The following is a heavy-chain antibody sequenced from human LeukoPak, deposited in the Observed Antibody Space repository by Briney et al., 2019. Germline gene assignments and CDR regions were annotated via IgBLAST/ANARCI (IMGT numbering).Heavy chain of an antibody. CDR3: ARRGPCYYDSSGYYTDVAGYYYYMDV. CDR2: INHSGST. V-gene: IGHV4-34*01. Sequence: SETLSLTCAVYGGSFSGYYWSWIRQPPGKGLEWIGEINHSGSTNYNPSLKSRVTISVDTSKNQFSLKLSSVTAADTAVYYCARRGPCYYDSSGYYTDVAGYYYYMDVWGKGTTVTISS. CDR1: GGSFSGYY. J-gene: IGHJ6*03. D-gene: IGHD3-22*01.